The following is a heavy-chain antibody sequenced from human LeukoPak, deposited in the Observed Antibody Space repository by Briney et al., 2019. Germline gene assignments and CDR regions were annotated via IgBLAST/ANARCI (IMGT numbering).Heavy chain of an antibody. CDR3: ARDAMDDLDDSSGYYSY. D-gene: IGHD3-22*01. CDR2: ISAYNGNT. CDR1: GYTFTSYG. V-gene: IGHV1-18*01. Sequence: ASVKVSCKASGYTFTSYGISWVRQAPGQGLEWMGWISAYNGNTNYAQKLQGRVTMTTDTSPSTAYMELRSLRSDDTAVYYCARDAMDDLDDSSGYYSYWGQGTLVTVSS. J-gene: IGHJ4*02.